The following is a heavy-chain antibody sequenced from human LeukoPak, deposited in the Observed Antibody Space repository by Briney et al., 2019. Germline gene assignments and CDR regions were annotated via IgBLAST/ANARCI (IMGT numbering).Heavy chain of an antibody. CDR1: GLTFTSYG. V-gene: IGHV1-18*01. J-gene: IGHJ4*02. Sequence: ASVKVSCKASGLTFTSYGISWVRQAPGQGPEWMGWISAYNGNTNYAQKLQGRVTMTTDTSTSTVSMELRSLRSDDTAVYYCARDGGSSSFDHWGQGTLVTVAS. D-gene: IGHD6-6*01. CDR3: ARDGGSSSFDH. CDR2: ISAYNGNT.